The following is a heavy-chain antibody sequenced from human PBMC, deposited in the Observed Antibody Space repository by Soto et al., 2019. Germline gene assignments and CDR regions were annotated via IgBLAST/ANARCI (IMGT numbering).Heavy chain of an antibody. CDR2: INPNNGDT. Sequence: QVQLVQSGAEVKKPGASVKVSCKASGYTFTGYYIHWVRQAPGQGLEWMGWINPNNGDTNYAQKFQGRVSMTRDTSTSTAYMELSSLRFDDTAVYYCARESGYSSSWSPVYFDYWGQGTLVTVSS. V-gene: IGHV1-2*02. CDR1: GYTFTGYY. CDR3: ARESGYSSSWSPVYFDY. D-gene: IGHD6-13*01. J-gene: IGHJ4*02.